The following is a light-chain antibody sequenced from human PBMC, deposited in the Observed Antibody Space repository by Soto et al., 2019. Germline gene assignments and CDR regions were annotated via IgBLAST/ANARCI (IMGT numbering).Light chain of an antibody. CDR3: QQYDNPRT. CDR1: QDISNY. Sequence: DIQMTQSPSSLSASVGDRVTITCQASQDISNYLNWYQQKPGKAPKLLIYDASNLETGVPSRFSGSGSGTDFTFTISSLQPEEIATYYCQQYDNPRTFGGGTKVEIK. J-gene: IGKJ4*01. V-gene: IGKV1-33*01. CDR2: DAS.